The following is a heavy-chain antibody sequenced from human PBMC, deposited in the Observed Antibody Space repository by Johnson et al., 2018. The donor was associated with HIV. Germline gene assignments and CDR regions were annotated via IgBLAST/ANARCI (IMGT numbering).Heavy chain of an antibody. J-gene: IGHJ3*01. Sequence: VQLVESGGGLVKPGGSLRLSCAASGFTLSNSWMSWVRQTPVKGLEWVGRIKSKTDGGTADYVAPVKGRFTISRDDAKNTLYLQMNSLKTEDRGMYYCARGPAAFDLWGQGTMVTVSS. CDR1: GFTLSNSW. V-gene: IGHV3-15*01. CDR3: ARGPAAFDL. CDR2: IKSKTDGGTA.